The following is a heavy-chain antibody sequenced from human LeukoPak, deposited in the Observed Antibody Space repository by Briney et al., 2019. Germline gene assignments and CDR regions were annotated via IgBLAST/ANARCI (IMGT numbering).Heavy chain of an antibody. D-gene: IGHD3-22*01. V-gene: IGHV3-9*01. J-gene: IGHJ4*02. CDR2: ISWNSGSI. Sequence: PGGSLRLSCAASGFTFDDYAMHWVRQAPGKGLEWVSGISWNSGSIGYADSVKGRFTISRDNAKNSLYLQMNSLRAEDTALYYCAKSRYYDSSGYPFDYWGQGTLVTVSS. CDR3: AKSRYYDSSGYPFDY. CDR1: GFTFDDYA.